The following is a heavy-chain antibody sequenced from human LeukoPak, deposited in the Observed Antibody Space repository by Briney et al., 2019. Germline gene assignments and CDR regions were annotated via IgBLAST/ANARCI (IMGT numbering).Heavy chain of an antibody. CDR1: GFTVSSNY. CDR2: IYSGGST. Sequence: GGSLRLSCAASGFTVSSNYMSWVRQAPGKGLEWVSVIYSGGSTYYADSVKGRFAISRDHFKNTLYLQMNSLRAEDTAVYYCARVVVVVATMDYFDYWGQGTLVTVSS. CDR3: ARVVVVVATMDYFDY. D-gene: IGHD2-15*01. V-gene: IGHV3-53*01. J-gene: IGHJ4*02.